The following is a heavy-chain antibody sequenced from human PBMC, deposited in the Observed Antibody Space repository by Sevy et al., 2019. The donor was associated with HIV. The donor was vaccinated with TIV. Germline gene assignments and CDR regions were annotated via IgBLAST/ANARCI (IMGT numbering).Heavy chain of an antibody. V-gene: IGHV3-30*18. CDR2: ISYAGSNK. J-gene: IGHJ6*01. CDR1: GFTFSSYG. D-gene: IGHD2-15*01. Sequence: GGSLRLSCAASGFTFSSYGMHWVRQAPGKGLEWVAVISYAGSNKYYADSVKGRFTISRDNSKNTLYLQMNSLRAEDTAVYYCAKDQAASMDFWGQGTTVTVSS. CDR3: AKDQAASMDF.